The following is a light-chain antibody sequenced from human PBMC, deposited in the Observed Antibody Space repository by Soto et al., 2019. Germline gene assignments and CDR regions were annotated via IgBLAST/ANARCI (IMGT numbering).Light chain of an antibody. CDR3: CSYAGSYTPRV. V-gene: IGLV2-11*01. Sequence: LTQPRSVSGSPGQSVTISCTGTSSDVGGYNYVSWYQQHPGKAPKLMIYDVSKRPSGVPDRFSGSKSGNTASLTISGLQAEDEADYYCCSYAGSYTPRVFGTGTKVTVL. CDR2: DVS. CDR1: SSDVGGYNY. J-gene: IGLJ1*01.